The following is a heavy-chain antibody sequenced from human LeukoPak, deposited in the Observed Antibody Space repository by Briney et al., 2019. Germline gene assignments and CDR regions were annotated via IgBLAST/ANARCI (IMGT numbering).Heavy chain of an antibody. V-gene: IGHV3-7*01. CDR3: ARNRATNDY. J-gene: IGHJ4*02. D-gene: IGHD1-26*01. CDR1: GFTFKNYR. Sequence: GGSRRLSCTASGFTFKNYRMTWARRPPGRGREWVASMKDDGTEIKTVDSVKGRFTISRHNAKNSLYPEMDNLRAEDTAVYYCARNRATNDYWGQGALVSASS. CDR2: MKDDGTEI.